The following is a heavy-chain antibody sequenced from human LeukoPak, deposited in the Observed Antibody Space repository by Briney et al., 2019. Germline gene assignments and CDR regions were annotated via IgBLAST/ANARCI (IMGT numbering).Heavy chain of an antibody. J-gene: IGHJ5*02. D-gene: IGHD2-15*01. CDR3: ARLEKLISAKRVWFDP. CDR2: IYPGDSDI. CDR1: GYSFSSYW. Sequence: GESLKISFKGSGYSFSSYWIVWVRQMPGKRLEWMGIIYPGDSDIKYSPSFQGHVTISADKSISTAYLQWSSLKASDTAMYYCARLEKLISAKRVWFDPWGQGTLVTVSS. V-gene: IGHV5-51*01.